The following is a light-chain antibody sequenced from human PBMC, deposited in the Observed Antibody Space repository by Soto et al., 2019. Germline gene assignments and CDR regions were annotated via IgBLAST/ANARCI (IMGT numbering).Light chain of an antibody. V-gene: IGKV1-5*03. CDR1: QSITTW. Sequence: DIQMTQSPSTLSASVGDRVAITCRASQSITTWLAWYQHKPGKAPKLLIYKASSLQSGVPSRFSGSGSGTEFTLTISSLQPDDFATYYCQQYNTYSRTFGQGTKVDI. CDR2: KAS. J-gene: IGKJ1*01. CDR3: QQYNTYSRT.